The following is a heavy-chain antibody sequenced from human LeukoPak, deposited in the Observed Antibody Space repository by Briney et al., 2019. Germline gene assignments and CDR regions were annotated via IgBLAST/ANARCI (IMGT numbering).Heavy chain of an antibody. CDR1: GFTFSSYA. D-gene: IGHD5-18*01. Sequence: GGSLRLSCAASGFTFSSYAMSWVRQAPGKGLEWVSSISSSSSYIYYADSVKGRFTISRDNAKNSLYLQMNSLRAEDTAVYYCARDLPHTAMAPDYYYYYGMDVWGQGTTVTVSS. CDR2: ISSSSSYI. V-gene: IGHV3-21*01. CDR3: ARDLPHTAMAPDYYYYYGMDV. J-gene: IGHJ6*02.